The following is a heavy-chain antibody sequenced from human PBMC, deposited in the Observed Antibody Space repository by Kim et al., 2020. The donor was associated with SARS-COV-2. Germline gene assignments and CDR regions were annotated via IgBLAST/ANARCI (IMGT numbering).Heavy chain of an antibody. V-gene: IGHV1-3*01. CDR1: GYTFTSYA. CDR3: ARARVADSSGYYFDY. J-gene: IGHJ4*02. D-gene: IGHD3-22*01. Sequence: ASVKVSCKASGYTFTSYAMHWVRQAPGQRLEWMGWINAGNGNTKYSQKFQGRVTITRDTSASTAYMELSSLRSEDTAVYYCARARVADSSGYYFDYWGQGTLVTVSS. CDR2: INAGNGNT.